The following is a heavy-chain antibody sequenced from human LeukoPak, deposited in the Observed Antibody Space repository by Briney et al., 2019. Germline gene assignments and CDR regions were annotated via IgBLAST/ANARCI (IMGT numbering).Heavy chain of an antibody. CDR3: ARAPGYCSSTSCYGYFDY. CDR1: GYTFSGYY. V-gene: IGHV1-69*13. D-gene: IGHD2-2*01. J-gene: IGHJ4*02. CDR2: IIPIFGTA. Sequence: ASVKVSCKASGYTFSGYYMHWVRQAPGQGLEWMGGIIPIFGTANYAQKFQGRVTITADESTSTAYMELSSLRSEDTAVYYCARAPGYCSSTSCYGYFDYWGQGTLVTVSS.